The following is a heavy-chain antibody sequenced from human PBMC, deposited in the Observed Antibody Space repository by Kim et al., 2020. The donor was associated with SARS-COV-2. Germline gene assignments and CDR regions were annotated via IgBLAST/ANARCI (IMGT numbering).Heavy chain of an antibody. D-gene: IGHD1-1*01. Sequence: AQKFQSRVTITADESTSTAYMELSSLGSEDTAVYYCARDVAMGTGNWFDPWGQGTLVTVSS. V-gene: IGHV1-69*01. J-gene: IGHJ5*02. CDR3: ARDVAMGTGNWFDP.